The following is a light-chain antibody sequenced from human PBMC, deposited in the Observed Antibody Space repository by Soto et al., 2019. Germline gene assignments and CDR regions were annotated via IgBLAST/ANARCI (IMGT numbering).Light chain of an antibody. V-gene: IGKV1-33*01. J-gene: IGKJ5*01. Sequence: DIQMTQSPSSLSASVGDRVTTTCQASQDINKNLIWYQQKPGRAPKLLIYDASNLEAGVPSRFRGSGSGTDFTFTISRLQPEDIATYYCQQYENLPTFGQGTRLEIK. CDR1: QDINKN. CDR3: QQYENLPT. CDR2: DAS.